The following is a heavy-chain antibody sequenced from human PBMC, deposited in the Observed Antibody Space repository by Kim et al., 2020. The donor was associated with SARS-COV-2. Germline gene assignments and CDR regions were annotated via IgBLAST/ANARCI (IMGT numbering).Heavy chain of an antibody. CDR3: ARDYIPRVRGVVVPTRRGKLLGFDL. D-gene: IGHD3-10*01. J-gene: IGHJ2*01. Sequence: GGSLRLSCADSGSTFSSSTMTWVRQAPGKGLEWVSSITNTGTYIYYADSVKGRFTISRDNADNSLYLQLSSLRAEDTAVYYCARDYIPRVRGVVVPTRRGKLLGFDLWGRGTLVTVSS. CDR1: GSTFSSST. CDR2: ITNTGTYI. V-gene: IGHV3-21*01.